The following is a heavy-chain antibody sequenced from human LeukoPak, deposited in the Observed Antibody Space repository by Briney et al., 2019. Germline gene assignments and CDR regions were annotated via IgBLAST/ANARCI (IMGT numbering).Heavy chain of an antibody. D-gene: IGHD6-13*01. CDR3: ARVTSSSWYFYYYYYMDV. Sequence: SETLSLTCTVSDDSITMYYWTWIRQPPGKGLEWIGYIYYSGSTNYNPSLKSRISISVDTSKNQFSLKLSSVTAADTAVYYCARVTSSSWYFYYYYYMDVWGKGTTVTVSS. J-gene: IGHJ6*03. CDR2: IYYSGST. CDR1: DDSITMYY. V-gene: IGHV4-59*01.